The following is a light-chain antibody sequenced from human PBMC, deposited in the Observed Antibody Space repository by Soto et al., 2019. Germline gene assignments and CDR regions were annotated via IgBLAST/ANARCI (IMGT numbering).Light chain of an antibody. CDR3: CSYAGNKTVV. J-gene: IGLJ3*02. Sequence: QCALTQPRSVSGSPGQSVTISCTGTSSDVGGYIYVSWYQQYPAKAPKVMIYDVSRRPSGVPDRFSGSKSGNTASLTISGLQAEDEAVYYCCSYAGNKTVVFGGGTKLTVL. CDR1: SSDVGGYIY. CDR2: DVS. V-gene: IGLV2-11*01.